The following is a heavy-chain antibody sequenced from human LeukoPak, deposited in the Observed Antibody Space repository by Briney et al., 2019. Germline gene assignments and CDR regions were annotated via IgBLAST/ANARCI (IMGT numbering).Heavy chain of an antibody. CDR3: ARLIAAAGIGGARWATRRLGFLDC. J-gene: IGHJ4*02. CDR1: GASISGSISGGTYY. CDR2: INHSGST. D-gene: IGHD6-13*01. Sequence: SQTLSLTCTVSGASISGSISGGTYYWNWIRQPAGKGLEWIGEINHSGSTNYNPSLKSRVTISVDTSKNQFSLKLTSVTAADTAVYYCARLIAAAGIGGARWATRRLGFLDCWGQGTLVTVSS. V-gene: IGHV4-61*09.